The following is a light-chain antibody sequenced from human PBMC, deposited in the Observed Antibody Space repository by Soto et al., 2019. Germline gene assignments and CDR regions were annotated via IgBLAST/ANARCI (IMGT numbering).Light chain of an antibody. CDR2: GGF. CDR3: QQYNNWPPWT. V-gene: IGKV3-15*01. Sequence: EIVITQSPATLSFSPGERTTLSYRVSLRGSRNSAWYQQKPGQAPRLLIYGGFTRATGIPARFSGSGSGTEFTLTISRRQSEDFAVYYCQQYNNWPPWTFGQGNKVEI. CDR1: LRGSRN. J-gene: IGKJ1*01.